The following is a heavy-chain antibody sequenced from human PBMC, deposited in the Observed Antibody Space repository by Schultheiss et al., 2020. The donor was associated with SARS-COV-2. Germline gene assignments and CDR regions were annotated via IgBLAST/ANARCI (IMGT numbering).Heavy chain of an antibody. J-gene: IGHJ4*02. CDR3: ARVRGSSEFDY. D-gene: IGHD1-26*01. Sequence: GGSLRLSCAASGFTFSSYAMSWVRQAPGKGLEWVSAISGSGGSTYYADSVKGRFTISRDNSKNTLYLQMNSLRVEDTAVYFCARVRGSSEFDYWGRGTLVTVSS. V-gene: IGHV3-23*01. CDR1: GFTFSSYA. CDR2: ISGSGGST.